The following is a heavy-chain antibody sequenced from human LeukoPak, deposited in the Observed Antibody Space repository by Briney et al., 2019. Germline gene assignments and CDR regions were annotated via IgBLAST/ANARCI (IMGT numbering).Heavy chain of an antibody. Sequence: GGSLRLSCAASGFTFSSYAMSWVRQAPGKGLEWASAISGSGGSTYYADSVKGRFTISRDNSKNTLYLQMNSLRAEDTAVYYCSVAATSYYFDYWGQGTLVTVSS. CDR2: ISGSGGST. CDR1: GFTFSSYA. V-gene: IGHV3-23*01. J-gene: IGHJ4*02. D-gene: IGHD2-15*01. CDR3: SVAATSYYFDY.